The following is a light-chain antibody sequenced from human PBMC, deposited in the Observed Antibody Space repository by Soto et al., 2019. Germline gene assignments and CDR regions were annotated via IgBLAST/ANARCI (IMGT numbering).Light chain of an antibody. J-gene: IGKJ4*01. CDR1: QNIDNY. CDR2: DAS. CDR3: QHRSNWPRT. Sequence: EVVLTQSPATLSLSPGERATLSCRASQNIDNYVAWYQQKFGQAPRLLIYDASNRATGIPARFSGRGSGTDFTLPIDSLEPEDFAVYYCQHRSNWPRTFGGGTKVEIK. V-gene: IGKV3-11*01.